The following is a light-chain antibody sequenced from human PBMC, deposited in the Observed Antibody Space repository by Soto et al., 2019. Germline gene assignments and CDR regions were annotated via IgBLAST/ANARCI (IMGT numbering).Light chain of an antibody. J-gene: IGLJ1*01. CDR2: GNS. CDR3: QSYDSSLRV. V-gene: IGLV1-40*01. Sequence: QSALTQPPSVSGAPGQRVTISCTGSSSSIGAGYDVHWYQQVPGTAPKLLIYGNSNRPSGVPDRFSGSKSGTSASLAITGLQAEDEADYYCQSYDSSLRVFGTGTKLTVL. CDR1: SSSIGAGYD.